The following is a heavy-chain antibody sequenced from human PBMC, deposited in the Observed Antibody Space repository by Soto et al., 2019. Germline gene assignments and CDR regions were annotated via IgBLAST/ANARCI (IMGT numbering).Heavy chain of an antibody. J-gene: IGHJ4*02. D-gene: IGHD3-10*01. CDR3: ARGRASGSCYLLDY. V-gene: IGHV1-8*01. CDR1: GDTFTTYD. Sequence: ASVKVSCKASGDTFTTYDINWVRQATGHGLEWMGWINPNSGNIGYAQRFQGRVTMTRDTAIRTAYMEVSSLRSDDTAVYYCARGRASGSCYLLDYWGQGTLVTVSS. CDR2: INPNSGNI.